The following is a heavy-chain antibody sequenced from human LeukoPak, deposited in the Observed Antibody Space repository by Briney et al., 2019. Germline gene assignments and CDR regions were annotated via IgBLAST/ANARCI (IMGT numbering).Heavy chain of an antibody. V-gene: IGHV6-1*01. CDR2: TYYRSKWYN. D-gene: IGHD3-10*01. J-gene: IGHJ5*02. CDR1: GDSVSSNSAA. CDR3: ARDEAIWFGELLLGVNWFDP. Sequence: SQTLSLTCAISGDSVSSNSAAWNWIRQSPSRGLEWLGRTYYRSKWYNDYAVSVKSRITINPDTSKNQFSLQLNSVTPEDTAVYYCARDEAIWFGELLLGVNWFDPWGQGTLVTVSS.